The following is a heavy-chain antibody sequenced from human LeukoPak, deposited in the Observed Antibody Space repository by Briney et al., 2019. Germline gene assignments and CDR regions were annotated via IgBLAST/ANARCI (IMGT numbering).Heavy chain of an antibody. J-gene: IGHJ3*02. Sequence: GGSLRPSCAASGFTVSSNYMSWVRQAPGKGLEWVSVIYSGGSTYYADSVKGRFTISRDNSKNTLYLQMNSLRAEDTAVYYCARGMEGIAVARGDAFDIWGQGTMVTVSS. D-gene: IGHD6-19*01. CDR1: GFTVSSNY. CDR2: IYSGGST. V-gene: IGHV3-53*01. CDR3: ARGMEGIAVARGDAFDI.